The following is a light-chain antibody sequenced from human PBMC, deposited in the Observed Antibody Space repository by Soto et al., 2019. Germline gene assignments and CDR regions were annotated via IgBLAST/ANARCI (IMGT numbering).Light chain of an antibody. CDR2: DVS. V-gene: IGLV2-14*03. CDR3: SSYTTSNTRQIV. J-gene: IGLJ1*01. Sequence: QSALTQPASVSGSPGQSITISCTGTSSDVGGYNYVSWYQHHPGKAHKLMIYDVSNRPSGVSNRFSGSKSGNTASLTISGLQPEDEADYYCSSYTTSNTRQIVFGTGTKVTVL. CDR1: SSDVGGYNY.